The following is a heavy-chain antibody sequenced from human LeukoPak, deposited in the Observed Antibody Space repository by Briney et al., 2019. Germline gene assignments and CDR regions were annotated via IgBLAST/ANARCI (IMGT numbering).Heavy chain of an antibody. CDR2: ISYDGSNK. CDR3: AKDRRGLYYYDSSGYRFDY. V-gene: IGHV3-30*18. J-gene: IGHJ4*02. Sequence: GGSLRLSCAASGFTFSSYGMHWVRRAPGKGLEWVAVISYDGSNKYYADSVKGRFTISRDNSKNTLYLQMNSLRAEDTAVYYCAKDRRGLYYYDSSGYRFDYWGQGTLVTASS. CDR1: GFTFSSYG. D-gene: IGHD3-22*01.